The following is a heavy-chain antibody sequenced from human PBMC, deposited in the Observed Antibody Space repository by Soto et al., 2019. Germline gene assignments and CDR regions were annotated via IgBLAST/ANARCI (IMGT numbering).Heavy chain of an antibody. D-gene: IGHD2-15*01. V-gene: IGHV3-23*01. Sequence: GGSLRLSCAASGFTFSSYAMSWVRQAPGKGLEWVSAISGSGGSTYYADSVKGRFTISRDNSKNTLYLQRNSLKAADTAVYYCAVKPRGSWSGGSCYSSNWFDPWGQGTLVSVSS. J-gene: IGHJ5*02. CDR3: AVKPRGSWSGGSCYSSNWFDP. CDR2: ISGSGGST. CDR1: GFTFSSYA.